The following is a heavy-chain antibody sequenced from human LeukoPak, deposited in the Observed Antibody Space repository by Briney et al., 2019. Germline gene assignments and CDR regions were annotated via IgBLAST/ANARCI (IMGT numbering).Heavy chain of an antibody. CDR3: AREVLGGYFAY. J-gene: IGHJ4*02. D-gene: IGHD3-16*01. Sequence: GGSLRLSCAASGFTFSSYWMSWVRQAPGKGLEWVANIKQDGSEKYYVDSVKGRFTISRDNAKNSLYLQMNSLRAEDTAGYYCAREVLGGYFAYWGQGTLVTVSS. CDR2: IKQDGSEK. V-gene: IGHV3-7*01. CDR1: GFTFSSYW.